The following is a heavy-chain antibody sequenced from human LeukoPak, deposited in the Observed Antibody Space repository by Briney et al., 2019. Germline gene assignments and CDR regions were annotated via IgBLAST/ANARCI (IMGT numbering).Heavy chain of an antibody. J-gene: IGHJ4*02. CDR3: TRDSGSYSSSYRFDS. Sequence: SQTLSLTCALSGDSVSSNSAAWNWIRQSPSRGLEWLGRTYYNSKLYNDYAVSVKSRITINPDTSENQFSLQLNSVTPEDTAVYYCTRDSGSYSSSYRFDSWGQGTLVTVSS. V-gene: IGHV6-1*01. CDR2: TYYNSKLYN. CDR1: GDSVSSNSAA. D-gene: IGHD6-6*01.